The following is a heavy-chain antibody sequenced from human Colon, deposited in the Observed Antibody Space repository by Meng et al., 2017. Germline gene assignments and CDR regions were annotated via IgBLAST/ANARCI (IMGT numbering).Heavy chain of an antibody. CDR1: GFTFSSYA. Sequence: GEALKISCAASGFTFSSYAMSWVRQAPGKGLEWVSGISGSGGSTNSTDSVKGRFTISRDNSKRTLYLQMNSLGAEDTAVYYCAKDPVMAVVGIFDYWGQGTLVTVSS. CDR2: ISGSGGST. J-gene: IGHJ4*02. CDR3: AKDPVMAVVGIFDY. D-gene: IGHD6-19*01. V-gene: IGHV3-23*01.